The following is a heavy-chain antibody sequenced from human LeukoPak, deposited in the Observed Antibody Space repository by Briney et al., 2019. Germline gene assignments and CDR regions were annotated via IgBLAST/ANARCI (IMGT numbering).Heavy chain of an antibody. CDR1: GVSISSGDYH. J-gene: IGHJ4*02. V-gene: IGHV4-30-4*08. Sequence: PSETLSLTCTVSGVSISSGDYHWSWIRQPPGKGLEWIGYIYYSGTTYYNPSLKSRVAISIDTSNSQFSLNLNSVTAADTAVYYCARVRTPASTPNYDFWSNYYPYFDYWGQGTLVTVSS. D-gene: IGHD3-3*01. CDR2: IYYSGTT. CDR3: ARVRTPASTPNYDFWSNYYPYFDY.